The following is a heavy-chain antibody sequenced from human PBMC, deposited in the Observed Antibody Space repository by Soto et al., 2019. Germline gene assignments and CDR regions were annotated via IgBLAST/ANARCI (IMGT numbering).Heavy chain of an antibody. CDR1: GGSISSGDYY. D-gene: IGHD5-12*01. CDR2: IYYSGTS. J-gene: IGHJ4*02. CDR3: ASRVEGLYSGNDRYYFDY. Sequence: SETLSLTCTVSGGSISSGDYYWSWIRQPPGKGLEWIGYIYYSGTSYHNPSFKSRVTISVDTSKNQFSLTLTSVTAADTAVYYCASRVEGLYSGNDRYYFDYWGQGTLVTVSS. V-gene: IGHV4-39*01.